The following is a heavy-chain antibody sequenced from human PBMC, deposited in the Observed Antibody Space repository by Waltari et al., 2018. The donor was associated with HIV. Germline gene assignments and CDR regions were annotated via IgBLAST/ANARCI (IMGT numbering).Heavy chain of an antibody. J-gene: IGHJ6*02. V-gene: IGHV1-18*01. CDR1: GYTFTSYG. Sequence: QVQLVQSGAEVKKPGASVKVSCKASGYTFTSYGISWVRQAPGQGLEWMGWISAYNGNTNYAQKLQGRVTMTADTSTSTAYMELRSPRSDDTAVYYCARDPDRSSGWTLYYYYGMDVWGQGTTVTVSS. D-gene: IGHD6-19*01. CDR3: ARDPDRSSGWTLYYYYGMDV. CDR2: ISAYNGNT.